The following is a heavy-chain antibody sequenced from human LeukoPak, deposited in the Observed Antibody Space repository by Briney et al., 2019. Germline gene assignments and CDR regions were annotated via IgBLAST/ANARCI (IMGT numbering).Heavy chain of an antibody. CDR1: GGTFSSYA. CDR2: IILIFGTA. J-gene: IGHJ6*03. Sequence: SVKVSCKASGGTFSSYAISWVRQAPGQGLEWMGGIILIFGTANYEQKFQGRVTITTDESTSTAYMELSSLRSEDTAVYYCAREKYNWNDRYYYMDVWGKGTTVTVSS. V-gene: IGHV1-69*05. D-gene: IGHD1-20*01. CDR3: AREKYNWNDRYYYMDV.